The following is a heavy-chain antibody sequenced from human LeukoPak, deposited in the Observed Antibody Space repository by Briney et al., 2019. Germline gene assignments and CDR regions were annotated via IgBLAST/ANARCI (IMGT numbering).Heavy chain of an antibody. D-gene: IGHD6-19*01. CDR3: ARGAPVAGIDY. Sequence: SETLSLTCAVYGGSFSGYYWSWIRQPPGEGLEWIGEINHSGSTNYNPSLESRVTISVDTSKNQFSLRLSSVTAADTAVYYCARGAPVAGIDYWGQGTLVTVSS. V-gene: IGHV4-34*01. CDR1: GGSFSGYY. J-gene: IGHJ4*02. CDR2: INHSGST.